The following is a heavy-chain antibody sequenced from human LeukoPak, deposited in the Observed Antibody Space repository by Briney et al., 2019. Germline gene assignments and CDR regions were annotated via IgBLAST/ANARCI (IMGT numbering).Heavy chain of an antibody. V-gene: IGHV3-33*01. CDR2: IWNDGSNK. Sequence: GTSLRLSCAASGFTFSSYGMHWVRQPPGKGLEWVAVIWNDGSNKYYGDSVKGRFTISRDNSKNTLYLQMNSLRAEDTALYYCARGVDGVGATISDYWGQGTLVTVSS. CDR3: ARGVDGVGATISDY. D-gene: IGHD1-26*01. J-gene: IGHJ4*02. CDR1: GFTFSSYG.